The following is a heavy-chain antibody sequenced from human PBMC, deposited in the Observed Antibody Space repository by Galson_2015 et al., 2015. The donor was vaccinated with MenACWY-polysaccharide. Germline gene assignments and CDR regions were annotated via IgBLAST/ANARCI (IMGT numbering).Heavy chain of an antibody. CDR2: ISGSSSYI. D-gene: IGHD1-1*01. CDR3: ARDPRRDAVNWRMDV. Sequence: SLRLSCAASGFGFSSYSMNWVSQAPGKGLEWVSSISGSSSYIYYADSVKGRFTISRDNAKNSLYLQMNSLRAEDTAVYYCARDPRRDAVNWRMDVWGQGTTVTASS. CDR1: GFGFSSYS. V-gene: IGHV3-21*01. J-gene: IGHJ6*02.